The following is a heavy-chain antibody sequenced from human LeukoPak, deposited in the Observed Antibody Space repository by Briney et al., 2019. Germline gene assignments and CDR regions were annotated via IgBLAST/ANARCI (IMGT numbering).Heavy chain of an antibody. CDR2: ISSSSSTI. CDR3: TREDHSNYNY. D-gene: IGHD4-11*01. V-gene: IGHV3-48*04. J-gene: IGHJ4*02. Sequence: GGCLRLSCAASGFTFSSYSMNWVRQAPGKGLEWVSYISSSSSTIYYADSVKGRFTISRDNAKNSLYLQMNSLRAEDTAVYYCTREDHSNYNYWGQGTLVTVSS. CDR1: GFTFSSYS.